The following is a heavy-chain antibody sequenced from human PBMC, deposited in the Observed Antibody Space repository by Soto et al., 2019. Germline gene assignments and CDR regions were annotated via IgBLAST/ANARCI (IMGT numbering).Heavy chain of an antibody. J-gene: IGHJ4*02. CDR3: ASYGSGSYYNGYYFDY. CDR2: VFYSGST. V-gene: IGHV4-31*03. D-gene: IGHD3-10*01. Sequence: SETLSLTCTVSGGSISSAGYYWSWIRQHPGKGLEWIGYVFYSGSTYYNPSLKSRVTISVDTSKNQFSLKLTSVTAADTAVYYCASYGSGSYYNGYYFDYWGQGTLVTVSS. CDR1: GGSISSAGYY.